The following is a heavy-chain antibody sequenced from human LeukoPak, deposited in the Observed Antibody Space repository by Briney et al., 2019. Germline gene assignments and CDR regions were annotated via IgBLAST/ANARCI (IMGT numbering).Heavy chain of an antibody. D-gene: IGHD3-3*01. CDR3: TTASNQYYDFWSGYEIRSPFYYYMDV. J-gene: IGHJ6*03. Sequence: PGGSLRLSCAASGFTFSNAWMSWVRQAPGKGLEWVGRIKSKTDGGTTDYAAPVKGRFTISRDDSKNTLYLQMNSLKTEDTAVYYCTTASNQYYDFWSGYEIRSPFYYYMDVWGKGTTVTVSS. CDR1: GFTFSNAW. V-gene: IGHV3-15*01. CDR2: IKSKTDGGTT.